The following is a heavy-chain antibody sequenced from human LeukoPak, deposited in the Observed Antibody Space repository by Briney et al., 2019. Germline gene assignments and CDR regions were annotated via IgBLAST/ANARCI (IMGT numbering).Heavy chain of an antibody. J-gene: IGHJ4*02. CDR2: IYYSGST. D-gene: IGHD3-10*01. Sequence: PSETLSLTCTVSGGSISNYYWSWIRQPPGKGLEWIGYIYYSGSTNYNPSLKSRVTISVDTSKNQFSLKLSSVTAADTAVYYCTRHFGSGRPYFDYWGQGTLVTVAS. CDR3: TRHFGSGRPYFDY. V-gene: IGHV4-59*01. CDR1: GGSISNYY.